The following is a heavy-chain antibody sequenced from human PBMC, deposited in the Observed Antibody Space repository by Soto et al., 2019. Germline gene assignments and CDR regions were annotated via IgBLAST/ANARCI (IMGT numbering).Heavy chain of an antibody. CDR2: ISYDGSNK. V-gene: IGHV3-30*18. J-gene: IGHJ4*02. Sequence: QVQLVESGGGVVQPGRSLRLSCAASGFTFSSYGMHWVRQAPGKGLEWVAVISYDGSNKYYADSVKGRFTISRDNSKNPLYLQMNSLRAEDTAVYYCAKGGIAVALYYFDYWGQGTLVTVSS. CDR1: GFTFSSYG. D-gene: IGHD6-19*01. CDR3: AKGGIAVALYYFDY.